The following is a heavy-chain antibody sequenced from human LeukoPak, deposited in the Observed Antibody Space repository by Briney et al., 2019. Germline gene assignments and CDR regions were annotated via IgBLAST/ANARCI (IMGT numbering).Heavy chain of an antibody. CDR2: ISGSGDNT. CDR3: ANLGEIAVAVTGYGLDV. D-gene: IGHD6-19*01. J-gene: IGHJ6*02. CDR1: GFTFSSYA. V-gene: IGHV3-23*01. Sequence: PGGSLRLSCAASGFTFSSYAMSWVRQAPGKGLEWVSTISGSGDNTYYADSVKGRFTISRDNSKNTLYLQMNSLRAEDTAEYYRANLGEIAVAVTGYGLDVWGLGTTVTVSS.